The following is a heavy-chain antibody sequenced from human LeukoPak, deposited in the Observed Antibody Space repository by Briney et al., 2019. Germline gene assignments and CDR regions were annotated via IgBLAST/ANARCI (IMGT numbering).Heavy chain of an antibody. CDR2: INPNSGGT. Sequence: ASVKVSCKASGYTFTSYGISWVRQAPGQGLEWMGWINPNSGGTNYAQKFQGRVTMTRDTSISTAYMELSRLRSDDTAVYYCARSDPWSSSWYYENWFDPWGQGTLVTVSS. CDR3: ARSDPWSSSWYYENWFDP. D-gene: IGHD6-13*01. CDR1: GYTFTSYG. V-gene: IGHV1-2*02. J-gene: IGHJ5*02.